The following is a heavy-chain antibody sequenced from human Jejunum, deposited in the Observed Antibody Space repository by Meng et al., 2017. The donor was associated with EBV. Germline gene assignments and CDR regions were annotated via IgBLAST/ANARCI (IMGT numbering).Heavy chain of an antibody. J-gene: IGHJ4*02. CDR2: MYYTGKA. D-gene: IGHD5-12*01. Sequence: QVQLQESGPGLLKPLETLSPTCSVSGDSVSGYNYWTWIRQPPGKGLEWIGNMYYTGKAIYKPSLQSRVTISVDTSKNQFSLRVTSVTAADTAIYYCARGRGYDYGDSWGQGTLVTVSS. V-gene: IGHV4-61*01. CDR1: GDSVSGYNY. CDR3: ARGRGYDYGDS.